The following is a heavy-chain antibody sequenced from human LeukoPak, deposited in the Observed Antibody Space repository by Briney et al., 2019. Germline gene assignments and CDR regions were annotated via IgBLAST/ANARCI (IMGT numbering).Heavy chain of an antibody. CDR3: ARDWGSSGEFDY. D-gene: IGHD6-6*01. CDR2: ISSSSTI. CDR1: GFTFSSYS. J-gene: IGHJ4*02. V-gene: IGHV3-48*01. Sequence: GGSLRLSCAASGFTFSSYSMNWVRQAPGKGLEWVSYISSSSTIYYADSVKGRFTISRDNSKNTLYLQMNSLRAEDTAVYYCARDWGSSGEFDYWGQGTLVTVSS.